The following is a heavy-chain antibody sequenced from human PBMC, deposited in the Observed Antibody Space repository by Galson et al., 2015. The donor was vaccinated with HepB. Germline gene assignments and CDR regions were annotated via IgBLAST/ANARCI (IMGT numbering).Heavy chain of an antibody. Sequence: SVKVSCKASGYTFTSYYMHWVRQAPGQGLEWMGMINPSGGTTTYAQKFQGKVTMTRDTSTSTVYMELSSLTSEDTAVYYCARSVRERRFDYWGQGPLVTVSS. D-gene: IGHD1-26*01. CDR3: ARSVRERRFDY. V-gene: IGHV1-46*03. CDR2: INPSGGTT. J-gene: IGHJ4*02. CDR1: GYTFTSYY.